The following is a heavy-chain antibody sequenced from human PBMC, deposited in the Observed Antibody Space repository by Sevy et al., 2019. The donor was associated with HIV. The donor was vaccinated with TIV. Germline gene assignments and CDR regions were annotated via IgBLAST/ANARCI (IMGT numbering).Heavy chain of an antibody. CDR1: GFTFSSYA. V-gene: IGHV3-30-3*01. CDR2: ISYDGSNK. D-gene: IGHD2-15*01. J-gene: IGHJ6*03. Sequence: GGSLRLSCAASGFTFSSYAMHWVRQAPGKGLEWVAVISYDGSNKYYADSVKGRFTISRDNSKKTLYLQMNSLRAEDTAVYYCARDKIPGVAPPYYYYYMDVWGKGTTVTVSS. CDR3: ARDKIPGVAPPYYYYYMDV.